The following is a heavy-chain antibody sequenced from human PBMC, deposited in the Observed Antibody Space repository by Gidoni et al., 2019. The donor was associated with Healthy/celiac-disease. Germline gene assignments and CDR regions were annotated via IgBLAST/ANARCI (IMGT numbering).Heavy chain of an antibody. J-gene: IGHJ6*02. CDR3: ARVEASMIAAAGTDYYYGMDV. D-gene: IGHD6-13*01. V-gene: IGHV1-69*01. CDR1: GGTFSSYA. Sequence: QVQLVQSGAEVKKPGSSVKVSCKASGGTFSSYAISWVRQAPGQGFEWMGGIIPIFGTANYAQKFQGRVTITADESTSTAYMELSSLRSEDTAVYYCARVEASMIAAAGTDYYYGMDVWGQGTTVTVSS. CDR2: IIPIFGTA.